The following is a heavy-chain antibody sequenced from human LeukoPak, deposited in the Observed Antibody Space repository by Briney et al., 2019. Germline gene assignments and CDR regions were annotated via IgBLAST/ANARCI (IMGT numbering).Heavy chain of an antibody. J-gene: IGHJ3*02. Sequence: PGGSLRLSCAASGFTFSNYWMSWVRQAPGKGLEWVANIKEDGSGKYYVDSLKGRFTISRDNAKNSLYLQMNSLRAEDTAVYYCARGGAYYYDSSGYPIWGQGTMVTVSS. V-gene: IGHV3-7*04. CDR2: IKEDGSGK. CDR3: ARGGAYYYDSSGYPI. CDR1: GFTFSNYW. D-gene: IGHD3-22*01.